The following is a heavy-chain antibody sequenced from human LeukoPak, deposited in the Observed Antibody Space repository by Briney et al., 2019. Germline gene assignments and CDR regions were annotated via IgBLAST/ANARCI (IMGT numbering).Heavy chain of an antibody. CDR3: ARAPNPDFFDD. CDR1: GFTFSSYS. D-gene: IGHD2-8*01. CDR2: ISSSSSYI. J-gene: IGHJ4*02. V-gene: IGHV3-21*04. Sequence: GGSLRLSCAASGFTFSSYSMNWVRQAPGKGLEWVSSISSSSSYIYYADSVKGRFTISRDNAKNSLYLQMNSLRAEDTAVYYCARAPNPDFFDDWGQGTLVTVSS.